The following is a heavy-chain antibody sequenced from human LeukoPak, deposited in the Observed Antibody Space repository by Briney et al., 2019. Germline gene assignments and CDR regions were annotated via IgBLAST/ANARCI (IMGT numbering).Heavy chain of an antibody. CDR2: INHSGRT. CDR1: GESFSGYY. J-gene: IGHJ2*01. Sequence: PSETLSLTCAVYGESFSGYYWSWIRQPPGKGLEWIGEINHSGRTNYNPSLKSRATISVDTSKNQFSLKLSSVTAADTAVYYCARAPYDFWSGYYRYFDLWGRGTLVTVSS. V-gene: IGHV4-34*01. D-gene: IGHD3-3*01. CDR3: ARAPYDFWSGYYRYFDL.